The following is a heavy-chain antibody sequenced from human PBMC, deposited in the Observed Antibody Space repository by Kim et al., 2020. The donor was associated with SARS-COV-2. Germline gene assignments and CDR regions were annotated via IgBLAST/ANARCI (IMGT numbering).Heavy chain of an antibody. Sequence: GGSLRLSCAASGFTFSNYNMNWVRQAPGKGLEWVSYISSSSNTIYYADSVKGRFTISRDNAKTSLYLQVNSLRDEDTAVFYCARSYYDSRGYYENWYFDLWGRGTLVTVSS. D-gene: IGHD3-22*01. CDR1: GFTFSNYN. V-gene: IGHV3-48*02. CDR2: ISSSSNTI. J-gene: IGHJ2*01. CDR3: ARSYYDSRGYYENWYFDL.